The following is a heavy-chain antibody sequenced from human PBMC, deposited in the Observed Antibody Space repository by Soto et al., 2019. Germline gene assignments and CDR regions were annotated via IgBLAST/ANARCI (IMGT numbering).Heavy chain of an antibody. CDR1: GFTFSSYA. CDR2: LSDSGSST. V-gene: IGHV3-23*01. CDR3: AKVSSSWYSGFFDP. D-gene: IGHD6-13*01. Sequence: GGSLRLSCAASGFTFSSYAMRWVRQAPGKGLEWVSGLSDSGSSTYYADSVKGRFTISRDNFMNTVYLQMNTLRVEDTAVYYCAKVSSSWYSGFFDPWGQGALVTVSS. J-gene: IGHJ5*02.